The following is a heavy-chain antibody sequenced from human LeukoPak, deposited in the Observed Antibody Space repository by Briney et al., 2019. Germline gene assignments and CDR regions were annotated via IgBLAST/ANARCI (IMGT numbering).Heavy chain of an antibody. Sequence: PSETLSLTCTVSGGSISSYYWSWIRQPPGKGLEWIGYIYYSGSTNYNPSLKSRVTISVDTSKNQFSLKLSSVTAADTAVYYCARRVGRYSSNFDYWGQGTLVTVSS. CDR1: GGSISSYY. CDR3: ARRVGRYSSNFDY. D-gene: IGHD5-18*01. V-gene: IGHV4-59*01. CDR2: IYYSGST. J-gene: IGHJ4*02.